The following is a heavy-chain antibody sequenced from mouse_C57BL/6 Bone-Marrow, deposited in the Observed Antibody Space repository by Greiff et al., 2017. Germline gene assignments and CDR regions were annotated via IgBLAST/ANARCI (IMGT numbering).Heavy chain of an antibody. CDR1: GYAFSSSW. CDR2: IYPGDGDT. CDR3: ASNWYYAMDY. V-gene: IGHV1-82*01. J-gene: IGHJ4*01. D-gene: IGHD4-1*01. Sequence: VKLQESGPELVKPGASVKISCKASGYAFSSSWMNWVKQRPGKGLEWIGRIYPGDGDTNYNGKFKGKATLTADKSSSTAYMQLSSLTSDDSAVYFCASNWYYAMDYWGQGTSVTVSS.